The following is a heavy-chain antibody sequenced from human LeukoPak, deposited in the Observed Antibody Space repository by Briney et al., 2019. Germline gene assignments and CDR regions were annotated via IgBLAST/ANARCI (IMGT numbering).Heavy chain of an antibody. Sequence: PSETLSLTCAVYGGSFSGYYWSWIRQPPGKGLEWIGEINHSGSTNYNPSLKSRVTISVDTSKNQLSLKLSSVTAADTAVYYCARGLTGVTIFGVVIMYFDYWGREPWSPSPQ. D-gene: IGHD3-3*01. J-gene: IGHJ4*02. CDR3: ARGLTGVTIFGVVIMYFDY. CDR1: GGSFSGYY. V-gene: IGHV4-34*01. CDR2: INHSGST.